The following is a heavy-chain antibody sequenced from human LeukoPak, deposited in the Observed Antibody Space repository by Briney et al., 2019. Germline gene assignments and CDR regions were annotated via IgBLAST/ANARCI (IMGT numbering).Heavy chain of an antibody. Sequence: GGSLRLSCAASGFTFSSYDMHWVRQALGKGLELVAVISYDGSNKYYADSVKGRVTISRDNSKSTLYLQMNSLRAADTAVYYCAKSGLNRFDFWGQGTLVTVSS. D-gene: IGHD2-15*01. V-gene: IGHV3-30*18. CDR1: GFTFSSYD. CDR2: ISYDGSNK. CDR3: AKSGLNRFDF. J-gene: IGHJ4*02.